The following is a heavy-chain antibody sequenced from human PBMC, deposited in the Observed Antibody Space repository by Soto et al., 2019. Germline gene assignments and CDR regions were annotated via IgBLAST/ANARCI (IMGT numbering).Heavy chain of an antibody. CDR3: ARWKYSYADLPGDWFDS. CDR2: IYRSGST. V-gene: IGHV4-61*01. J-gene: IGHJ5*01. CDR1: GASLTSGSYY. Sequence: QVQLQESGPGLVRPSETLSLTCTVSGASLTSGSYYWSWVRQPPGKGLEWIAYIYRSGSTNYNPPLKSRATISVDTSKTQFSLRLTSVTPADTAMYYCARWKYSYADLPGDWFDSWGQGTLVTVSS. D-gene: IGHD3-16*01.